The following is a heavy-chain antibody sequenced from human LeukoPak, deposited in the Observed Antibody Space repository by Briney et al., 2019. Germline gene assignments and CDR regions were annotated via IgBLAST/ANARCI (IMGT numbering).Heavy chain of an antibody. J-gene: IGHJ4*02. V-gene: IGHV4-30-2*01. CDR3: ARGKRYSYYQYYFDY. D-gene: IGHD5-18*01. Sequence: SQTLSLTCAVSGGSISSGGYSWSWIRQPPGKGLEWIGEINHSGSTNYNPSLKSRVTISVDTSKNQFSLKLSSVTAADTAVYYCARGKRYSYYQYYFDYWGQGTLVTVSS. CDR2: INHSGST. CDR1: GGSISSGGYS.